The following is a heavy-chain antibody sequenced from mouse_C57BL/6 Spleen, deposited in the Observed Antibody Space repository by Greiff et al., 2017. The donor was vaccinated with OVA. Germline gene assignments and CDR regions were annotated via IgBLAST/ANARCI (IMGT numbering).Heavy chain of an antibody. CDR3: ARNYGKGGAYAMDY. V-gene: IGHV5-17*01. CDR2: ISSGSSTI. J-gene: IGHJ4*01. CDR1: GFTFSDYG. Sequence: EVQLVESGGGLVKPGGSLKLSCAASGFTFSDYGMHWVRQAPEKGLEWVAYISSGSSTIYYAGTVKGRFTISRDNAKNPLFLQMTSLRSEDTAMYYCARNYGKGGAYAMDYWGQGTSVTVSS. D-gene: IGHD2-1*01.